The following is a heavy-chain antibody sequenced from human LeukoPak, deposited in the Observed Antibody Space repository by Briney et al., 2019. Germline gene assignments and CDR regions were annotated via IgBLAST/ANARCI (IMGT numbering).Heavy chain of an antibody. CDR3: AREGYDILTGYSTPDY. V-gene: IGHV1-18*01. J-gene: IGHJ4*02. D-gene: IGHD3-9*01. Sequence: VASVKVSCKASGYTFTSYGISWVRQAPGQGPEWMGWISAYNGNTNYAQKLQGRVTMTTDTSTSTAYMELRSLRSDDTAVYYCAREGYDILTGYSTPDYWGQGTLVTVSS. CDR1: GYTFTSYG. CDR2: ISAYNGNT.